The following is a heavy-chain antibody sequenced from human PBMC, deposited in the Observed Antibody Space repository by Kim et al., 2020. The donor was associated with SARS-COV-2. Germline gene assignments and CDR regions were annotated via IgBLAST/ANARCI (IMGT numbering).Heavy chain of an antibody. V-gene: IGHV4-59*01. D-gene: IGHD3-16*01. J-gene: IGHJ5*02. CDR1: GGSMSSYY. Sequence: SETLSLTCTVSGGSMSSYYWSWIRQPPGKGLEWIGYMYYSGSTNYNPSLKSRVTISVDTSKNQFSLKLSSVTAADTAVYYCARRGGSYPRFDPWGQGTLVTVSS. CDR2: MYYSGST. CDR3: ARRGGSYPRFDP.